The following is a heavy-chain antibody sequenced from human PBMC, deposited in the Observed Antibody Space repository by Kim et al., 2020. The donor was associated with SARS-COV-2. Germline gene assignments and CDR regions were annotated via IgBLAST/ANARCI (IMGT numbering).Heavy chain of an antibody. V-gene: IGHV3-9*01. CDR2: ISWNSGSI. CDR1: GFTFDDYA. CDR3: AKDIHCSGGSCYSDYYYYGMDV. D-gene: IGHD2-15*01. Sequence: GGSLRLSCAASGFTFDDYAMHWVRQAPGKGLEWVSGISWNSGSIGYADSVKGRFTISRDNAKNSLYLQMNSLRAEDTALYYCAKDIHCSGGSCYSDYYYYGMDVWGQGTTVTVSS. J-gene: IGHJ6*02.